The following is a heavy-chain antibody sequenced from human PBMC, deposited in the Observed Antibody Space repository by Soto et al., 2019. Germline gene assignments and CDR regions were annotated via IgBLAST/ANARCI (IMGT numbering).Heavy chain of an antibody. D-gene: IGHD2-21*02. J-gene: IGHJ4*02. V-gene: IGHV4-39*01. CDR3: ARQRTSVVTQAYFDS. Sequence: SETLSLTCTVTGDSINNRSYYWGWIRQPPGKGLEWIGSIYYSGSTYNNPSLKSRVSMSVDTSKNQFSLKLGSVTVADTALYYCARQRTSVVTQAYFDSWGQGSLVTVSS. CDR1: GDSINNRSYY. CDR2: IYYSGST.